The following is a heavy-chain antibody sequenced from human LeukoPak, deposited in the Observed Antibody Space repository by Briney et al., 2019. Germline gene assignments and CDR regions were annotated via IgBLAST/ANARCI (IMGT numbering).Heavy chain of an antibody. CDR3: AKSESGYCSGDSCYSGYYYYYMDV. J-gene: IGHJ6*03. CDR2: LSASGGTT. Sequence: PGGSLRLSCTASGITFSNYAMTWVRQSPGKGLEWVSGLSASGGTTSYADSVKGRFTISRDNSKDMVYLQMNRLRAEDTAVYYCAKSESGYCSGDSCYSGYYYYYMDVWGKGTTVTVSS. V-gene: IGHV3-23*01. D-gene: IGHD2-15*01. CDR1: GITFSNYA.